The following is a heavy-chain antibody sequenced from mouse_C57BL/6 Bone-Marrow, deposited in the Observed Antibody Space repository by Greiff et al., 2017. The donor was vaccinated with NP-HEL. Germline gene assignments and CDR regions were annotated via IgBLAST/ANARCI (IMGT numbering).Heavy chain of an antibody. CDR1: GFTFSDYG. D-gene: IGHD2-12*01. Sequence: EVKLLESGAGLVQPGGSLKLSCAASGFTFSDYGMAWVRQAPRQGLEWVAFISTLAYSIYYADTVTGRFTISGEKAKNTLYLEMRSLRSEDTAMYYCARLILYGFAYWCRGTLVTVSA. V-gene: IGHV5-15*01. J-gene: IGHJ3*01. CDR3: ARLILYGFAY. CDR2: ISTLAYSI.